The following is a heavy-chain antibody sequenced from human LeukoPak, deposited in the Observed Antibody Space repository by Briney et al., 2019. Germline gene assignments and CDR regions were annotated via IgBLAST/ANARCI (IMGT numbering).Heavy chain of an antibody. CDR3: ASLDYYYYYGMDV. Sequence: GGSLRLSCAASGFTFSSYEMNWVRQAPGKGLEWVSYISSSGSTIYYADSVKGRFTISRDIAKNSLYLQMNSLRAEDTAVYYCASLDYYYYYGMDVWGQGTTVTVSS. CDR2: ISSSGSTI. J-gene: IGHJ6*02. CDR1: GFTFSSYE. V-gene: IGHV3-48*03.